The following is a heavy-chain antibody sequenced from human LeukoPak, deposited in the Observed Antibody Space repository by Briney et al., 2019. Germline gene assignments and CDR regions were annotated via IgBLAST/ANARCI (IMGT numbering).Heavy chain of an antibody. CDR3: ATQGRYGDYLNWFVP. J-gene: IGHJ5*02. D-gene: IGHD4-17*01. Sequence: SETLSLTCIVSGGSISSYYWSWIRQPPGKGLGWIGYIYYSGSTNYNPSLKSRVTISVDTSKNQSSLKLSSVTAADTAVYYCATQGRYGDYLNWFVPWGQGTLVTVSS. V-gene: IGHV4-59*08. CDR1: GGSISSYY. CDR2: IYYSGST.